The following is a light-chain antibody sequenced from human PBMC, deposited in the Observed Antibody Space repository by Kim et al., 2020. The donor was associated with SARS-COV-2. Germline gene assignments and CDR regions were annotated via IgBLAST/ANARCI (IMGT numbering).Light chain of an antibody. CDR1: KLGDKY. CDR2: QDS. V-gene: IGLV3-1*01. Sequence: SYELTQPPSVSVSPGQTASITCSGDKLGDKYACWYQQKPGLSPVLVIYQDSKRPSGIPERFSGSNSGNTATLTISGTQAMDEADYYCQAWDSSWVFGGGTQLTVL. CDR3: QAWDSSWV. J-gene: IGLJ3*02.